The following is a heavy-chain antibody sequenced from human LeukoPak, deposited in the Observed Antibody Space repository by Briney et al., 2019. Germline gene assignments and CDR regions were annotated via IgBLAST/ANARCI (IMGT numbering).Heavy chain of an antibody. CDR2: TYYRGTT. Sequence: TSETLSLTCTVSGASISSTSYYWGWIRQPPGKGLEWIGSTYYRGTTYYNPSLKSRVTISVDTSKNQFSLRLSSVNAADTAVYYCARDILATSIAAPYYWGQGTLVTVSS. CDR3: ARDILATSIAAPYY. D-gene: IGHD6-13*01. CDR1: GASISSTSYY. J-gene: IGHJ4*02. V-gene: IGHV4-39*07.